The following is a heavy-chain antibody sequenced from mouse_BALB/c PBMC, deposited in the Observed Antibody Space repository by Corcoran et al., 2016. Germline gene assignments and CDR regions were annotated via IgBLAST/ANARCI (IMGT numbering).Heavy chain of an antibody. Sequence: EVQLQQSGPELVKPGASMKISCKASGYSFTGYNMNWVKQSHVKNLEWIGLINPYNGGTSYNQKFKGKAKLTVDKSSSTAYMELLSLSSEDSGVYYCARDGNDPWFANWGQGSLFTVSA. CDR1: GYSFTGYN. CDR2: INPYNGGT. D-gene: IGHD2-2*01. J-gene: IGHJ3*01. CDR3: ARDGNDPWFAN. V-gene: IGHV1-18*01.